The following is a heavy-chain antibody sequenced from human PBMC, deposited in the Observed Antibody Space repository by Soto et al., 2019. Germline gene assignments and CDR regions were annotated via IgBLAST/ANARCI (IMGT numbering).Heavy chain of an antibody. Sequence: SETLSLTCAVSGGSISSSNWWSWVRQPPGKGLEWIGEIYHSGSTNYNTSLKSRVTISVDKSKNQFSLKLSSVTAADTAVYYCARSLTYYYGSGSYSDAFDIWGQGTMVTVSS. V-gene: IGHV4-4*02. CDR2: IYHSGST. CDR1: GGSISSSNW. CDR3: ARSLTYYYGSGSYSDAFDI. D-gene: IGHD3-10*01. J-gene: IGHJ3*02.